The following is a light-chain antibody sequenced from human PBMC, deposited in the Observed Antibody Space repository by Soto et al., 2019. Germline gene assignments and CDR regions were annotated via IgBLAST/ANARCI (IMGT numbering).Light chain of an antibody. CDR3: QSYDSSLSGNYV. Sequence: QSVLTQPPSASATPGQRVTISCSGSDSNVGINFVYWYQQLPGTAPKLLIYTNDQRPSGVPDRFSGSKSGTSASLAITGLQAEDEADYYCQSYDSSLSGNYVFGTGTKV. CDR1: DSNVGINF. CDR2: TND. J-gene: IGLJ1*01. V-gene: IGLV1-47*02.